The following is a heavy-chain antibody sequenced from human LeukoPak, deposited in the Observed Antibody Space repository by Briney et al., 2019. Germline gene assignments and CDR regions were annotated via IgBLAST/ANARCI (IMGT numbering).Heavy chain of an antibody. CDR2: IIPILGIA. D-gene: IGHD2-2*02. J-gene: IGHJ3*02. CDR3: VPAAIDHDAFDI. Sequence: SVKVSCKASGGTFSSYTISWVRQAPGQGLEWMGRIIPILGIANYAQKFQGRVTITADKSTSTAYMELSSLRSEDTAVYYCVPAAIDHDAFDIWGQGTMVTVSS. V-gene: IGHV1-69*02. CDR1: GGTFSSYT.